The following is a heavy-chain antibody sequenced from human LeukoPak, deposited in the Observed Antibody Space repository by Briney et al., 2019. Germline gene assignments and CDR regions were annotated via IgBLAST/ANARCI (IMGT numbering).Heavy chain of an antibody. D-gene: IGHD6-13*01. CDR2: IRYDGSNK. CDR1: GFTFSSYG. J-gene: IGHJ4*02. V-gene: IGHV3-30*02. CDR3: AKGGSSWYYYFDY. Sequence: GGSLRLSCAGSGFTFSSYGMHWVRQAPGKGVRWVAFIRYDGSNKYYADSVKGRFTISRDNSKNTLYLQMNSLRAEDTAVYYCAKGGSSWYYYFDYWGQGTLVTVSS.